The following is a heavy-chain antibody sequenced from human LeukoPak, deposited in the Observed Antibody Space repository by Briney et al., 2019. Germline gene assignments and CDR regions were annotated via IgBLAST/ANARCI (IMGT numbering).Heavy chain of an antibody. CDR3: TRDRSTWLFDY. CDR2: ISSSSSTI. CDR1: GFTFISYT. V-gene: IGHV3-48*02. J-gene: IGHJ4*02. D-gene: IGHD6-13*01. Sequence: GGSLSLSCAASGFTFISYTMHWVRQAPGKGLESVSYISSSSSTIYYADSVKGRFTISRDNAKNSLYLQMNTLRDGDTAVYYCTRDRSTWLFDYWGQGTVVTVAS.